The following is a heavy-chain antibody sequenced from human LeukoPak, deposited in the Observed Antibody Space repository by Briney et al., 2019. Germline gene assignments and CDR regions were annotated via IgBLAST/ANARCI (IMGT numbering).Heavy chain of an antibody. CDR2: IYASGST. V-gene: IGHV4-38-2*01. D-gene: IGHD6-6*01. CDR1: GYSISSGYY. CDR3: ASHPSWRLAARPDFDY. J-gene: IGHJ4*02. Sequence: SETLSLTCAVPGYSISSGYYWAWFARPPGKGRDGFGVIYASGSTYYNPSLKSRVTISVDTSKNQFSLKLSSVTAADTAVYYCASHPSWRLAARPDFDYWGQGTLVTVSS.